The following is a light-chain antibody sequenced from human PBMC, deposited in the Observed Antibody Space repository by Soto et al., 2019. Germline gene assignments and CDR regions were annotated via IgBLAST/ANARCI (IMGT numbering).Light chain of an antibody. CDR1: SSNMGSNT. CDR3: ETWDDSLNGPV. Sequence: QPVLTQPPSASGTPGQRVTISCSGSSSNMGSNTVNWYQQLPGTAPKLLVYSNNQRPSGVPDRFSGSKSGTSASLAISGLQSEDEADYYCETWDDSLNGPVFGGGTKLTVL. J-gene: IGLJ3*02. CDR2: SNN. V-gene: IGLV1-44*01.